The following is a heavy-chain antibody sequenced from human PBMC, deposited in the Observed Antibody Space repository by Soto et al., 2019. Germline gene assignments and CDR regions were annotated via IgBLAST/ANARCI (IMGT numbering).Heavy chain of an antibody. J-gene: IGHJ6*02. CDR1: GYSFTSYW. Sequence: GESLKISCKGSGYSFTSYWISWVRQMPGKGLEWMGIIYPGDSDTRYSPSFQGQVTISADKSISTAYLQWSSLKASDTAMYYCARTAAAGKYYYGMDVWGQGTTVTVSS. CDR3: ARTAAAGKYYYGMDV. CDR2: IYPGDSDT. V-gene: IGHV5-51*01. D-gene: IGHD6-13*01.